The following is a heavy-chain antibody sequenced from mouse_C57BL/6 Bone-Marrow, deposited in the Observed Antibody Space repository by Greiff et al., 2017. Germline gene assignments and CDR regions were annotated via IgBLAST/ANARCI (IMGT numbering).Heavy chain of an antibody. D-gene: IGHD2-5*01. CDR2: IDPSDSYT. Sequence: VQLQQPGAELVMPGASVKLSCKASGYTFTSYWMHWVKQRPGQGLEWIGEIDPSDSYTNYNQKFKGKSTLTVDKSSSTAYMQLSSLTSEDSAVYYCARSTSLYSNFDYWGQGTTRTVSS. CDR1: GYTFTSYW. CDR3: ARSTSLYSNFDY. J-gene: IGHJ2*01. V-gene: IGHV1-69*01.